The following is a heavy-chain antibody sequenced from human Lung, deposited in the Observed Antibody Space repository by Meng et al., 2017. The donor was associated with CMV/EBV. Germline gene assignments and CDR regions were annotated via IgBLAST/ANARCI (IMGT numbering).Heavy chain of an antibody. J-gene: IGHJ4*02. CDR3: AGEQGDF. V-gene: IGHV4-34*01. CDR1: GGSFSGYY. Sequence: SQTRSLTCAVYGGSFSGYYWSWIRQPPGKGLEWIGEINHSGSTNDNPSLKSRVTISVDTSKNQFSLKLSSVTAADTAVYYCAGEQGDFWGQGTLVTVSS. CDR2: INHSGST.